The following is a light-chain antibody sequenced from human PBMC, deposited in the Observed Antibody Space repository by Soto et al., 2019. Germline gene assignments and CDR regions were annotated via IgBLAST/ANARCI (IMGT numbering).Light chain of an antibody. CDR3: KSYTSRSTPWV. V-gene: IGLV2-14*01. Sequence: QSALTQPASVSGSPGQSITISCTGTSSDVGGYDYVSWYQQHPGKAPKLVIYDVNNRPSGVSNRFSGSKSGNTDSLTISGLQAEAEADYYCKSYTSRSTPWVFGGGTKLTVL. CDR1: SSDVGGYDY. CDR2: DVN. J-gene: IGLJ3*02.